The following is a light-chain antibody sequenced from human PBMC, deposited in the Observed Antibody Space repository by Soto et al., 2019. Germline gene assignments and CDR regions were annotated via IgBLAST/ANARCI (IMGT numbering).Light chain of an antibody. Sequence: DIVMTQSPDSLAVSLGERATINCKSSHSVFYSSNNKNKLAWYQQKPGQPPKLLIFSGSGSGTDFTLTINSLQAEDVAVYYCQQCYSTPYTFGQGTKLEIK. CDR1: HSVFYSSNNKNK. J-gene: IGKJ2*01. V-gene: IGKV4-1*01. CDR3: QQCYSTPYT.